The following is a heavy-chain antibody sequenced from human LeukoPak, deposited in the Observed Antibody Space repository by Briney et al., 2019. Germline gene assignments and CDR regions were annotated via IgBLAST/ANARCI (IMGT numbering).Heavy chain of an antibody. V-gene: IGHV3-30*03. D-gene: IGHD1-26*01. Sequence: PGGSLRLSCAASEFTFSNYGMHWVRQAPGKGLEWVAVISYDGTNKYYADSVKGRFTISRDNSNNTLYLQMNSLRAEDTAVYYCARGDSGSYYFDYWGQGTLVTVSS. CDR3: ARGDSGSYYFDY. J-gene: IGHJ4*02. CDR2: ISYDGTNK. CDR1: EFTFSNYG.